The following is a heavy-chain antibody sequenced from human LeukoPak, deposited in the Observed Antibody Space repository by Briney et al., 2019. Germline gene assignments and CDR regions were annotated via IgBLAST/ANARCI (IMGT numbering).Heavy chain of an antibody. Sequence: GASVKVSCKASGYTFTSYAMHWVRQAPGQRLEWMGWINAGNGNTKYSQKFQGRVTITRDTSASTAYMELSSLRSEDTAVYYCARDLPPVYGDLDYWGQGTLVTVSS. CDR2: INAGNGNT. CDR3: ARDLPPVYGDLDY. J-gene: IGHJ4*02. CDR1: GYTFTSYA. V-gene: IGHV1-3*01. D-gene: IGHD4-17*01.